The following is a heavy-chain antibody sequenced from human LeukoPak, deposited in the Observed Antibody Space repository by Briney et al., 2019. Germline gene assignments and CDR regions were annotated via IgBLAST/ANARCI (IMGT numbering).Heavy chain of an antibody. CDR3: ANTPQLSYFDY. J-gene: IGHJ4*02. V-gene: IGHV3-30-3*01. CDR1: GFTFSSYA. Sequence: GRSLRLSCAASGFTFSSYAMHWVRQAPGKGLEWVAVISYDGSNKYYADSVKGRFTISRDSSKNTLYLQMNSLRAEDTAVYYCANTPQLSYFDYWGQGTLVTVSS. CDR2: ISYDGSNK. D-gene: IGHD3-10*01.